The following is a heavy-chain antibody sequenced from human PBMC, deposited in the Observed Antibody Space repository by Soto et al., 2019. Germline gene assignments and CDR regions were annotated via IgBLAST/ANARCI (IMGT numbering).Heavy chain of an antibody. CDR3: AREGGGGNDY. V-gene: IGHV1-69*01. Sequence: QVQLVQSGAEVKKPGSSVKVSCKASGGTFSSYAISWVRQAPGQGLEWMGGIIPIFGTANYAQKFQGRVTITADESTRRAYMELGRRRYGDTAVYFCAREGGGGNDYWGQGTLVTVSS. D-gene: IGHD3-16*01. CDR2: IIPIFGTA. J-gene: IGHJ4*02. CDR1: GGTFSSYA.